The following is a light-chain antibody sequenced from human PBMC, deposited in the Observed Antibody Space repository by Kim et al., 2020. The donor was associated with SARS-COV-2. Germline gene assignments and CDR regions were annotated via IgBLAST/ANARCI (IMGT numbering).Light chain of an antibody. CDR3: LLSYSGARV. CDR1: TGAVTNGHY. CDR2: DTN. V-gene: IGLV7-46*01. J-gene: IGLJ2*01. Sequence: PGGTVPLTWDSSTGAVTNGHYPYWFQQKPGQAPRTLIYDTNNKHTRTPARFSGSLLGGKAALTLSGAQPEDEADYYCLLSYSGARVFGGGTQLTVL.